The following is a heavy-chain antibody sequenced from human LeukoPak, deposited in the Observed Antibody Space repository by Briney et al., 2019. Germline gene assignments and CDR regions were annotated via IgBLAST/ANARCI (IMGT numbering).Heavy chain of an antibody. CDR3: ARRSGIAVAGAFDY. CDR2: ISYDGSNK. J-gene: IGHJ4*02. V-gene: IGHV3-30*04. CDR1: GFTFSSSA. D-gene: IGHD6-19*01. Sequence: GGSLRLSCAASGFTFSSSAMHWVHQAPGKGLEWVAVISYDGSNKYYADSVKGRFTISRDNAKNTLYLQMNSLRAEDTAVYYCARRSGIAVAGAFDYWGQGTLVTVSS.